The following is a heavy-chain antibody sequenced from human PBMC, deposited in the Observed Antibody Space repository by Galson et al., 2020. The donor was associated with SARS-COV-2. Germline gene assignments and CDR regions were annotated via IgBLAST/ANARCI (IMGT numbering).Heavy chain of an antibody. Sequence: VSGPTLVKPTQALTLTCTFSGFSLNTRGEGVGWIRPPPGKALEWLALIYWDDDKRYNPSLKSRVTIIKDTSKNRVVLTMDKTDPVDTATYYCAHTVGFGELHFDYWGQGTLVTASS. J-gene: IGHJ4*02. D-gene: IGHD3-10*01. V-gene: IGHV2-5*02. CDR3: AHTVGFGELHFDY. CDR2: IYWDDDK. CDR1: GFSLNTRGEG.